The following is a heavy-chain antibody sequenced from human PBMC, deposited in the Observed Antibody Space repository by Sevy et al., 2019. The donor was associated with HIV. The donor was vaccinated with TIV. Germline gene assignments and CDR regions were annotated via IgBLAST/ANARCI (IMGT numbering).Heavy chain of an antibody. D-gene: IGHD1-26*01. CDR3: AGENAWGRGYS. CDR1: VGSFTSLY. Sequence: SETLSLTCTVSVGSFTSLYWNWFRQPPGKGLEWIANIYYNGNINYNPSLKSRVTLSLATPRNQFSLRLSSVTAADTAMYYCAGENAWGRGYSWGQGTLVTVSS. CDR2: IYYNGNI. V-gene: IGHV4-59*08. J-gene: IGHJ4*02.